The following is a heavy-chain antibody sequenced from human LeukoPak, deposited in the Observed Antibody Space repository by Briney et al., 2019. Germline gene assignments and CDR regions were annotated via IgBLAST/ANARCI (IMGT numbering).Heavy chain of an antibody. J-gene: IGHJ4*02. Sequence: GGSLRLSCAASGFILSTYWMHWVRQVPGKGLLWVSRINGDGKDTPYADSVKGRFTISRDNAKNMLYLQMNSLRVEDTGVYYCARGSSSGWPDYFDHWGQGALVTVSS. V-gene: IGHV3-74*01. D-gene: IGHD6-19*01. CDR1: GFILSTYW. CDR2: INGDGKDT. CDR3: ARGSSSGWPDYFDH.